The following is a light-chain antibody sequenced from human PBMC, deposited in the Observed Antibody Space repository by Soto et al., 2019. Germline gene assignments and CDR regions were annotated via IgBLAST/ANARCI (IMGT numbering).Light chain of an antibody. CDR1: SSDVGGYNY. J-gene: IGLJ2*01. CDR2: EVS. Sequence: QSALTQPASVSGSPGQSITISCTGTSSDVGGYNYVSWYQQHPGKAPKLMIYEVSNRPSGVSNRFSGSKSGNTASLTISGLQAEGEADYYCSSYTRNSTLVFGGGTKLTVL. V-gene: IGLV2-14*01. CDR3: SSYTRNSTLV.